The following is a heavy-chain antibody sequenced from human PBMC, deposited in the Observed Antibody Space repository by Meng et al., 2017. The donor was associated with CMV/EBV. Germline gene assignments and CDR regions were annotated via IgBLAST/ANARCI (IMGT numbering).Heavy chain of an antibody. CDR3: ARIVPAANRHYYYGMNV. V-gene: IGHV4-34*01. Sequence: SETLSLTCAVYGGSFSGYYWSWIRQPPGKGLEWIGEINHSGSTNYNPSLKSRVTISVDTSKNQFSLKLSSVTAADTAVYYCARIVPAANRHYYYGMNVWGQGTTVTVSS. CDR2: INHSGST. D-gene: IGHD2-2*01. CDR1: GGSFSGYY. J-gene: IGHJ6*02.